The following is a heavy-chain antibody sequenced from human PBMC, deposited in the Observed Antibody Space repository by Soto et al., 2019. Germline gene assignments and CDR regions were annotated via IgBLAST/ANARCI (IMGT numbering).Heavy chain of an antibody. CDR3: TRLSEGEYYHYGINV. Sequence: EEQPVQSGGGLVQPGGSLKLSCAGSGFTFSGSAIHWVRQASGKGLEWFARIKNKANNYATGSAASLNGRFIVSRDDSKNTAYLQMNTLEPEDTAVYYCTRLSEGEYYHYGINVWGQGTTVTVSS. CDR2: IKNKANNYAT. CDR1: GFTFSGSA. V-gene: IGHV3-73*01. J-gene: IGHJ6*02.